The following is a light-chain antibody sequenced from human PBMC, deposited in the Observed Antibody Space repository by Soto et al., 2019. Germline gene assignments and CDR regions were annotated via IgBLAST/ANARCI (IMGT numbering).Light chain of an antibody. CDR1: QSVSSN. CDR2: DVS. V-gene: IGKV3-15*01. CDR3: QQYNNWPFS. Sequence: EIVLTQSPGTLSLSPGERVTLSCRASQSVSSNYLAWYQQKPGQAPRLLIYDVSSRATGVPSRFSGTGSETDFTLTISGLQSEDSAIYFCQQYNNWPFSFGQGTRLEIK. J-gene: IGKJ5*01.